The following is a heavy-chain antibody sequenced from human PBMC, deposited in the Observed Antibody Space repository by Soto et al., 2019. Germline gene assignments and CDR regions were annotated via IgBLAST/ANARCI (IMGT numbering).Heavy chain of an antibody. D-gene: IGHD2-2*01. J-gene: IGHJ6*02. CDR1: GFTFSSYA. Sequence: GGSLRLSCAASGFTFSSYAMHWVRQAPGKGLEWVAVISYDGSNKYYADSVKGRFTISRDNSKNTLYLQMNSLRAEDTAVYYCAREDCSSTSCPTEEVDYYYYYGMDVWGQGTTVTVSS. V-gene: IGHV3-30-3*01. CDR2: ISYDGSNK. CDR3: AREDCSSTSCPTEEVDYYYYYGMDV.